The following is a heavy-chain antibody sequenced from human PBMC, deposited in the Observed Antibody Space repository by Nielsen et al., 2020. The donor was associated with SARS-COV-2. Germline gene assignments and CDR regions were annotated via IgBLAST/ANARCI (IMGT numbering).Heavy chain of an antibody. J-gene: IGHJ4*02. CDR3: AREGDTYGVRNFDY. V-gene: IGHV1-2*06. CDR1: GYTFTGYY. D-gene: IGHD5-18*01. Sequence: ASVKVSCKASGYTFTGYYLHWVRQAPGQGLEWMGRINPNNGDTNYAQKFQGRFTLTGDTSISTVHMELNSLRSDDTAVYYCAREGDTYGVRNFDYWGQGVMVTVSS. CDR2: INPNNGDT.